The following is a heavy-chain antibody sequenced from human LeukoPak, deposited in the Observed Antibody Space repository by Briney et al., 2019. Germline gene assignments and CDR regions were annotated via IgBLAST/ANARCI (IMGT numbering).Heavy chain of an antibody. Sequence: ASVKVSCKASGYTFTSYGISWVRQAPGQGLEWMGWISAYNGNTNYAQKLQGRVTMTTDTSTSTAYTELRSLRSDDTAAYYCARAPTIFGVVIREYYFDYWGQGTLVTVSS. CDR2: ISAYNGNT. CDR3: ARAPTIFGVVIREYYFDY. CDR1: GYTFTSYG. J-gene: IGHJ4*02. D-gene: IGHD3-3*01. V-gene: IGHV1-18*01.